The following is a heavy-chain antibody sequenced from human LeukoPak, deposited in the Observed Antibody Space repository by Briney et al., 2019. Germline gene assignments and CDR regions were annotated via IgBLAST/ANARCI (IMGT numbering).Heavy chain of an antibody. CDR3: ARGDYYDSSGYYYHYNWFDP. Sequence: GGSLRLSCAASGFTFSSYAMHWVRQAPGKGLEWVAVISYDGSNKYYADSVKGRFTISRDNSKNTLYLQMNSLRAEDTGVYYCARGDYYDSSGYYYHYNWFDPWGQGTLVTVSS. V-gene: IGHV3-30-3*01. D-gene: IGHD3-22*01. CDR2: ISYDGSNK. J-gene: IGHJ5*02. CDR1: GFTFSSYA.